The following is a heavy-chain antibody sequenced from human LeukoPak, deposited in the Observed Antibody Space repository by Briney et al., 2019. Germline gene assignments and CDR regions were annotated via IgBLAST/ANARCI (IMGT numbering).Heavy chain of an antibody. D-gene: IGHD3-22*01. CDR2: ITSDGRNT. CDR3: ARAGQARYYDSSGYSLGAFDI. CDR1: GFSLSPSW. J-gene: IGHJ3*02. V-gene: IGHV3-74*01. Sequence: GGSLRLSCAGSGFSLSPSWMNWVRQAPGKGLVWVSRITSDGRNTVYADSVKGRFTISRDNARNTVDLQMTSLRAEDTAVYYCARAGQARYYDSSGYSLGAFDIWGQGTMVTVSS.